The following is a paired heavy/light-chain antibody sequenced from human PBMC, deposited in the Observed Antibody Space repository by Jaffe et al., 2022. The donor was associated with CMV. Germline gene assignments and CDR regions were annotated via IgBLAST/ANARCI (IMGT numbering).Heavy chain of an antibody. CDR3: ARNSGSSGWHWGWSFDL. Sequence: EVQLLESGGGLVQPGGSLRLSCAASGFTFSIYAMSWVRQAPGKGLEWVSPISSSGDSTYYADSVKGRFTISRDNSKNTLYLQMNSLRAEDTAVYYCARNSGSSGWHWGWSFDLWGRGTLVTVSS. CDR1: GFTFSIYA. V-gene: IGHV3-23*01. D-gene: IGHD6-19*01. J-gene: IGHJ2*01. CDR2: ISSSGDST.
Light chain of an antibody. CDR1: SSDVGGYKY. CDR3: SSYTSNSTLV. Sequence: QSALTQAASVSGSPGQSITISCTGTSSDVGGYKYVSWYQQHPGKAPKLMIYDVSNRPSGVSNRFSGSKSGNTASLTISGLQAEDEADYYCSSYTSNSTLVFGGGTKLTVL. J-gene: IGLJ2*01. CDR2: DVS. V-gene: IGLV2-14*03.